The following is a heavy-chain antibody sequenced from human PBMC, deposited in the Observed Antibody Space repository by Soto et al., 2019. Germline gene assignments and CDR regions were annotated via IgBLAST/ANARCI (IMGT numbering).Heavy chain of an antibody. D-gene: IGHD2-2*01. J-gene: IGHJ6*02. Sequence: PGGALRLSCAASGFTFSSYSMNWVPQAPGKGLEWVSYISSSSSTIYYADSVKGRFTISRDNAKNSLYLQMNSLRDEDTAVYYCSREFMSAALPGYYYGMDVWGQGTTVTVSS. CDR3: SREFMSAALPGYYYGMDV. CDR1: GFTFSSYS. CDR2: ISSSSSTI. V-gene: IGHV3-48*02.